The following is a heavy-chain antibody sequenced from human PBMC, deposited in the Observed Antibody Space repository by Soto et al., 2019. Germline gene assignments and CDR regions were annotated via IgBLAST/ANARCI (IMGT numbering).Heavy chain of an antibody. J-gene: IGHJ4*02. Sequence: QVQLVESGGGVVQPGRSLRLSCAASGFTFSSYAMHWVRQAPGKGLEWVAVISYDGSNKYYADSVKGRFTISRDNSKNTLYLQMNSLTAEDTAVYYCARVPQGWGQGTLVTVSS. CDR3: ARVPQG. V-gene: IGHV3-30-3*01. CDR2: ISYDGSNK. CDR1: GFTFSSYA.